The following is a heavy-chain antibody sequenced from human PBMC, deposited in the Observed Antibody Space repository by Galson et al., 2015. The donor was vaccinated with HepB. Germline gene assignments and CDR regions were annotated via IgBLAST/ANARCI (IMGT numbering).Heavy chain of an antibody. D-gene: IGHD3-9*01. CDR1: GFTFSDYY. J-gene: IGHJ4*02. V-gene: IGHV3-11*01. Sequence: SLRLSCAASGFTFSDYYMSWIRQAPGKGLEWVSYISSSGSTIYYADSVKGRFTISRDNAKNSLYLQMNSLRAEDTAVYYCARDGALYDILTGPNPGHFDYWGQGTLVTVSS. CDR3: ARDGALYDILTGPNPGHFDY. CDR2: ISSSGSTI.